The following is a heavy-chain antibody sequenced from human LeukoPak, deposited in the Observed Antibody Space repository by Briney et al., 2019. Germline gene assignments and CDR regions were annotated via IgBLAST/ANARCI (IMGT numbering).Heavy chain of an antibody. D-gene: IGHD3-22*01. CDR2: INANSGDT. V-gene: IGHV1-2*02. CDR3: AREISGYSDY. Sequence: GASVTVSFTSSGYTFTGYYMHWVRQAPGKGLEWMGWINANSGDTKYAQKFQGRVTMTRDTSISTAYMELSRLRSDDTAMYYCAREISGYSDYWGQGTLVTVSS. J-gene: IGHJ4*02. CDR1: GYTFTGYY.